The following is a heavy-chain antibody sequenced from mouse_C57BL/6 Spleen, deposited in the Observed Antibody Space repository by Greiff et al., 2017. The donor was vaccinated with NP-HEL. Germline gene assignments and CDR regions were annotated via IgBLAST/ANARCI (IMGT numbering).Heavy chain of an antibody. D-gene: IGHD4-1*01. J-gene: IGHJ3*01. CDR1: GYAFSSSW. V-gene: IGHV1-82*01. Sequence: VQLQQSGPELVKPGASVKISCKASGYAFSSSWMNWVKQRPGKGLEWIGRIYPGDGDTNYNGKFKGKATLTADKSSSTAYMQLSSLTSEDSAVYFCARKGGTGTFFAYWGQGTLVTVSA. CDR2: IYPGDGDT. CDR3: ARKGGTGTFFAY.